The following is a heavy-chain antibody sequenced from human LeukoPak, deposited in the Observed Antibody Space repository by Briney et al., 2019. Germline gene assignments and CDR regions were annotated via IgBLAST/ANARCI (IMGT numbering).Heavy chain of an antibody. V-gene: IGHV1-2*02. D-gene: IGHD6-13*01. CDR1: GYTFTGYY. Sequence: ASVKVSCKASGYTFTGYYMHWVRQAPGQGLEWMGWINPNSGGTNYAQKFQGRVTMTRDTSISTAYMELSRLRSDDTAVYYCARDPGYSSSWFDYRGQGTLVTVSS. CDR3: ARDPGYSSSWFDY. J-gene: IGHJ4*02. CDR2: INPNSGGT.